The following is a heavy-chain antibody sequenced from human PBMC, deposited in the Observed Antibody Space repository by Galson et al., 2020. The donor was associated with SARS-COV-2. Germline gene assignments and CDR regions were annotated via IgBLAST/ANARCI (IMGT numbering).Heavy chain of an antibody. D-gene: IGHD2-2*01. J-gene: IGHJ6*02. V-gene: IGHV1-69*13. CDR1: GGTSSSYA. Sequence: SVKVSCKASGGTSSSYAISWVRQAPGQGLEWMGGIIPIFGTANYAQKFQGSVTITADESTSTAYMELSSLRSEDTAVYYCARLVVPAAIFSYYYYGMDVWGQGTTVTVSS. CDR3: ARLVVPAAIFSYYYYGMDV. CDR2: IIPIFGTA.